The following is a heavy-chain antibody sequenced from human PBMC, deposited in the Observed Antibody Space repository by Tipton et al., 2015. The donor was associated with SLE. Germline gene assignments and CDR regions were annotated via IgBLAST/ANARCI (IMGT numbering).Heavy chain of an antibody. CDR3: AKGGASIAAWFDP. Sequence: SLRLSCAASGFAFNTYVMTWVRQAPGKGLEWVSSISGDGSKSNYADSVKGRFTVSRDNSKDTLYMKMNSLRAEDTALYYCAKGGASIAAWFDPWGLGTLVTVSS. V-gene: IGHV3-23*01. CDR1: GFAFNTYV. CDR2: ISGDGSKS. J-gene: IGHJ5*02. D-gene: IGHD6-13*01.